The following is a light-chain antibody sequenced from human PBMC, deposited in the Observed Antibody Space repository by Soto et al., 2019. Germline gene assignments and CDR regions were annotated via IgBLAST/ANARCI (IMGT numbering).Light chain of an antibody. CDR2: GAS. CDR3: QHYGSSPRV. CDR1: QSISRNY. V-gene: IGKV3-20*01. J-gene: IGKJ4*01. Sequence: EIVLTQSPGTLSLSPGERATLSCRASQSISRNYLGWYQQNPGQAPRLLIYGASNRATGVPDRFSGSASGTDFTFTISRLEPEDFEVYYCQHYGSSPRVFGGGTKVDIX.